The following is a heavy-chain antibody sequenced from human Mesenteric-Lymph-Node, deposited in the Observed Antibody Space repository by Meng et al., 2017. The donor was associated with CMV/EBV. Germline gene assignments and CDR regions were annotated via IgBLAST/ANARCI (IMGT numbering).Heavy chain of an antibody. D-gene: IGHD1-26*01. CDR1: GFTFSSYG. CDR2: IRYDGSNK. Sequence: GESLKISCAASGFTFSSYGMHWVRQAPGKGLEWVAFIRYDGSNKYYADSVKGRFTISRDNSKNTLYLQMNSLRAEDTAVYYCASHDPYSASGGAFHIWGQGTMVTVSS. V-gene: IGHV3-30*02. CDR3: ASHDPYSASGGAFHI. J-gene: IGHJ3*02.